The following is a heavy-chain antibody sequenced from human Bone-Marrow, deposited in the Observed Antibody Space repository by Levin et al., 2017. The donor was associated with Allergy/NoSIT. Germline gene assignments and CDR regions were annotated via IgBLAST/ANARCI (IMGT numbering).Heavy chain of an antibody. CDR3: ARAGGSGSYAY. CDR2: IIPFLRGA. D-gene: IGHD3-10*01. J-gene: IGHJ4*02. V-gene: IGHV1-69*11. Sequence: KISCQASGGSFSSYAIVWVRQAPGRGLEWMGRIIPFLRGANYAQKFQGRLTITADESTTTAYMELNSLTFEDTAVYYCARAGGSGSYAYWGQGTRVTVSS. CDR1: GGSFSSYA.